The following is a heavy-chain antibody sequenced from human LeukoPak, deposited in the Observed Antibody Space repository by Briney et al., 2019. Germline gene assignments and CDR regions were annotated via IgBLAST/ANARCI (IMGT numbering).Heavy chain of an antibody. J-gene: IGHJ4*02. V-gene: IGHV4-59*08. CDR2: IHYSGST. D-gene: IGHD3-16*01. CDR1: GGSISSYY. Sequence: SETLSLTCTVSGGSISSYYWSWIRQPPGKGLEWIGYIHYSGSTNYNPSLKSRVTISVDTSKNQFSLKLSSVTAADTAVYYCARGGSYLAYWGQGTLVTVSS. CDR3: ARGGSYLAY.